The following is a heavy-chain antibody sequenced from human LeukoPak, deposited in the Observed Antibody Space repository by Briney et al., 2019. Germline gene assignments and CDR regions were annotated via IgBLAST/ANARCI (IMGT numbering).Heavy chain of an antibody. J-gene: IGHJ4*02. CDR1: GFTFSSYS. CDR2: ISSSSSYI. D-gene: IGHD3-10*01. CDR3: ARDLMVRGICDY. Sequence: PGGSLRLSCAASGFTFSSYSMNWVRQAPGKGLEWVSSISSSSSYIYYADSVKGRFTISRDNAKNSLYLQMNSLRAEDTAVYYCARDLMVRGICDYWGQGTLVTVSS. V-gene: IGHV3-21*01.